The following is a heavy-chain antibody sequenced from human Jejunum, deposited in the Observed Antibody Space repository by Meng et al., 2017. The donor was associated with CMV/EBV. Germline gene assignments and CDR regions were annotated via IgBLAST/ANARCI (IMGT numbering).Heavy chain of an antibody. V-gene: IGHV3-30*02. J-gene: IGHJ4*02. D-gene: IGHD1-26*01. Sequence: SGFRRSSFSMHWVRQAPGKGLEWVTFMQFNGKNEYYADSVKGRFTVSRDTSRNTLYLQMNSLISDDTAVYYCTKAGSELDLFSHYWGQGTLVTVSS. CDR1: GFRRSSFS. CDR3: TKAGSELDLFSHY. CDR2: MQFNGKNE.